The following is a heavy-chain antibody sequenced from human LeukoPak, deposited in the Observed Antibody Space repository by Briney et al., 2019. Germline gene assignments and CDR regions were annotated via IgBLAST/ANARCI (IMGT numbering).Heavy chain of an antibody. Sequence: GGSLRLSCPASGFTFSSYAMHWVRQAPGKGLEWVAVISDDGSNTYYTDSVKGRFTISRDKSKNTLFLQMNSLRAEDTAVYYCAGDPSHTSSWVFDYWGQGTLVTVSS. J-gene: IGHJ4*02. CDR3: AGDPSHTSSWVFDY. CDR1: GFTFSSYA. D-gene: IGHD6-13*01. CDR2: ISDDGSNT. V-gene: IGHV3-30-3*01.